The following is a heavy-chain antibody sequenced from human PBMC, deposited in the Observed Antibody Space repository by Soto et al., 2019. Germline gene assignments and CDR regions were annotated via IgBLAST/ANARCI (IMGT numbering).Heavy chain of an antibody. CDR1: GFTFSSYS. CDR2: ISSSSSYI. V-gene: IGHV3-21*01. CDR3: ARKWVTRTTSLGYGMDV. D-gene: IGHD1-7*01. J-gene: IGHJ6*02. Sequence: GGSLRLSCAASGFTFSSYSMNWVRQAPGKGLEWVSSISSSSSYIYYADSVKGRFTISRDNAKNSLYLQMNSLRAEDTAVYYCARKWVTRTTSLGYGMDVWGQGTTVTVSS.